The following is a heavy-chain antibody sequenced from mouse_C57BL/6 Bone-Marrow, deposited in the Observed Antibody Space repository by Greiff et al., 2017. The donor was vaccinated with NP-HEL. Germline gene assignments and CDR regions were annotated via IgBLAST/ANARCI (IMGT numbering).Heavy chain of an antibody. V-gene: IGHV1-50*01. CDR1: GYTFTSYW. CDR3: ARESKVVPYDY. D-gene: IGHD1-1*01. J-gene: IGHJ2*01. Sequence: QVQLKQPGAELVKPGASVKLSCKASGYTFTSYWMQWVKQRPGQGLEWIGEIDPSDSYTNYNQKFKGKSTLTVDTSSSTAYMQLSSLTSEYSAVYYYARESKVVPYDYWGQGTTLTVSS. CDR2: IDPSDSYT.